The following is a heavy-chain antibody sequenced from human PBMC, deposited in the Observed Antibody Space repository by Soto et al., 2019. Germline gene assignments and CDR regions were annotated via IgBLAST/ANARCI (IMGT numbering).Heavy chain of an antibody. V-gene: IGHV4-34*01. CDR1: GGSLSDYY. J-gene: IGHJ6*02. D-gene: IGHD1-1*01. CDR3: ARGRDAYKLGNV. Sequence: QVQLQQWGAGLLKPSETLSLTCAVYGGSLSDYYWSWIRQSPGKGLEWIGEIHPSGSPHYSPSLNSRVTMTGDTSKNQCSRRLTSVTAADTAVYYCARGRDAYKLGNVWGHGTTVTVSS. CDR2: IHPSGSP.